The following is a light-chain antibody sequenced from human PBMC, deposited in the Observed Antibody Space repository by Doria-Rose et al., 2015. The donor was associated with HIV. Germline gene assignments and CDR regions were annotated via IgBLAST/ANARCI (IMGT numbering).Light chain of an antibody. Sequence: TQSPGTLSLSPGARATLSCRDSQSFSSTYLAWYQQKPGQAPSLLIYDGSTRAAGIPDRFSASGSETDFTLTINRLEPEDFALYYCHQYGTSWTFGQGTKVEI. V-gene: IGKV3-20*01. CDR1: QSFSSTY. J-gene: IGKJ1*01. CDR2: DGS. CDR3: HQYGTSWT.